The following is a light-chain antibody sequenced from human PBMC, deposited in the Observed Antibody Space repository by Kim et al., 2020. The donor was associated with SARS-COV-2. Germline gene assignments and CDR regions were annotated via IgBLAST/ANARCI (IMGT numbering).Light chain of an antibody. Sequence: DIQMTQSPSSLSASVGDRVTITCRTSQNINSHLNWYHQKPGRAPKLLIYAASTLQGGVPSRFSGSGSETDFTLTISSLQPEDFATYYCLQYNSYPLTFGGGTKVDIK. CDR1: QNINSH. J-gene: IGKJ4*01. CDR3: LQYNSYPLT. CDR2: AAS. V-gene: IGKV1-39*01.